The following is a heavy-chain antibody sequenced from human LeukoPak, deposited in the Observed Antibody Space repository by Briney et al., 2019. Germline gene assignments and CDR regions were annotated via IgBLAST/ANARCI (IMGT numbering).Heavy chain of an antibody. V-gene: IGHV4-39*07. CDR2: VSYSETT. CDR3: ARYYYDSSGYFDY. D-gene: IGHD3-22*01. CDR1: GGSISSSSYY. Sequence: SETLSLTCTVSGGSISSSSYYWGWIRQPPGKGLEWIGSVSYSETTHYNPSLKSRVTMSVDTSKNQFSLKLSSVTAADTAVYYCARYYYDSSGYFDYWGQGTLVTVSS. J-gene: IGHJ4*02.